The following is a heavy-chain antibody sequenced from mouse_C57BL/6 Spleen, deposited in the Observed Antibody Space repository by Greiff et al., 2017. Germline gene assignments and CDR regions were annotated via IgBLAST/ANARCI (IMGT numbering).Heavy chain of an antibody. CDR2: IDPEDGEP. Sequence: EVQVVESGAELVKPGASVKLSCTASGFNIKDYYMHWVKQRTEQGLEWIGRIDPEDGEPKYAPKFQGKATITADTSSNTAYLQLSSLTSEDTAVYYCAPNWDWFAYWGQGTLVTVSA. CDR1: GFNIKDYY. D-gene: IGHD4-1*02. J-gene: IGHJ3*01. V-gene: IGHV14-2*01. CDR3: APNWDWFAY.